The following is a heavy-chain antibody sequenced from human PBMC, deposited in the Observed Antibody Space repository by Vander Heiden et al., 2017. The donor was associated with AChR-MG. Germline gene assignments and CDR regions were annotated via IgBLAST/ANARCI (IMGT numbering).Heavy chain of an antibody. D-gene: IGHD6-6*01. J-gene: IGHJ4*02. CDR2: IKSKPDGGTT. V-gene: IGHV3-15*01. CDR1: GFTFSNAW. CDR3: TIMYSSSLGDDY. Sequence: EVQLVESGGCLVKPGGSLRLSCAASGFTFSNAWMSWVRQAPGKGLEWVGRIKSKPDGGTTDYAAPVKGRFTISRDDSKNPLYLQMKSLKTEDTAVYYCTIMYSSSLGDDYWVEGTLVTVSS.